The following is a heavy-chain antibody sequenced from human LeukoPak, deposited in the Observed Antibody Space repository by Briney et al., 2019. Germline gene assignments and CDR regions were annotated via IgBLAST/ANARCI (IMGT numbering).Heavy chain of an antibody. D-gene: IGHD2-2*01. J-gene: IGHJ4*02. CDR3: ARLPATDY. V-gene: IGHV4-39*01. CDR2: IYYSGST. Sequence: SETLSLTCTVSGGSISSSSYYWGWIRQPPGKGLEWIGSIYYSGSTYYNPSLKSRVTISVDTSKNQFSLKLRSVTAADTAVYYCARLPATDYWGQGTLVTVSS. CDR1: GGSISSSSYY.